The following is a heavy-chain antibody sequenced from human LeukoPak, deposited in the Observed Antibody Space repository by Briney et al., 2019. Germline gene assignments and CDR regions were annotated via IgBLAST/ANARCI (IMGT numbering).Heavy chain of an antibody. D-gene: IGHD4-11*01. CDR3: ARDSITTGYYYYMDV. Sequence: ASVNVSFKASVYTFTGHYMHWVRQAPGQGLEWMGWIRPNTGATNYEHKFQGRVTMTRDTSISTAYMELTGLTSDDTAVYYCARDSITTGYYYYMDVWGKGTTVTVS. J-gene: IGHJ6*03. CDR1: VYTFTGHY. CDR2: IRPNTGAT. V-gene: IGHV1-2*07.